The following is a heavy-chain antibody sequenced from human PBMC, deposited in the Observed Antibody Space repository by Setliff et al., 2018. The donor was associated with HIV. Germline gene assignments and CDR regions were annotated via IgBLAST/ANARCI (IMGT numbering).Heavy chain of an antibody. CDR3: ARGLGGGPEGADYMDV. D-gene: IGHD2-15*01. CDR1: GDTVRNYS. J-gene: IGHJ6*03. V-gene: IGHV1-2*02. Sequence: GASVKVSCKASGDTVRNYSVNWVRQAPGQGLEWMGWTNPNSGGTNYAQKFQGRVTMTRDTSISTAYMELSRLRSDDTAVYYCARGLGGGPEGADYMDVWGTGTTVTVSS. CDR2: TNPNSGGT.